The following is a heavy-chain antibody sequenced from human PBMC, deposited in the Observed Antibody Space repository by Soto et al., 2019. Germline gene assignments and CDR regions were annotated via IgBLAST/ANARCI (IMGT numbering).Heavy chain of an antibody. D-gene: IGHD6-13*01. Sequence: ASVKVSFKASGYTFTSYDINWVRQATGQGLEWMGWMNPNSGNTGYAQKFQGRVTMTRNTSISTAYMELSSLRSEDTAVYYCARGHLDSSSWYWPKNNDAFDIWGQGTMVTVSS. V-gene: IGHV1-8*01. J-gene: IGHJ3*02. CDR3: ARGHLDSSSWYWPKNNDAFDI. CDR2: MNPNSGNT. CDR1: GYTFTSYD.